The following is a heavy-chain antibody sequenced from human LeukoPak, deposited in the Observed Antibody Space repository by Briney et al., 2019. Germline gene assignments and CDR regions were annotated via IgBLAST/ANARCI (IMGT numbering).Heavy chain of an antibody. CDR1: GYRFDSYA. CDR2: INTNTGHP. J-gene: IGHJ4*02. V-gene: IGHV7-4-1*02. D-gene: IGHD4-17*01. Sequence: GASVKVACKVSGYRFDSYAMHWVRQAPGQGLEWMGWINTNTGHPTYAQVFTGRFVFSLDTSVSTAYLQISSLKAEDTAVYYCARDGARSDTTGPGDYWGQGTLVTVSS. CDR3: ARDGARSDTTGPGDY.